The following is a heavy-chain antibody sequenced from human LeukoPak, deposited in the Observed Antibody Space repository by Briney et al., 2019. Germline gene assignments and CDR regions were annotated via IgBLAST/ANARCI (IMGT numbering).Heavy chain of an antibody. V-gene: IGHV1-18*01. CDR1: GYTFTTYG. CDR2: ITTYNVNT. D-gene: IGHD6-13*01. CDR3: ARRTSWYGDAFDI. J-gene: IGHJ3*02. Sequence: AAVKVSCKASGYTFTTYGIGWVRQAPGQGLEWMGWITTYNVNTNNAQKVQGRVTMTTDTSTSTAYMELRSLRSDDTAVYYCARRTSWYGDAFDIWGQGTLVTVSS.